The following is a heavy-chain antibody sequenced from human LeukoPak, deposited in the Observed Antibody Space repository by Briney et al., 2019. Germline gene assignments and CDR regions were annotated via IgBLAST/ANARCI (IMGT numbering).Heavy chain of an antibody. CDR1: GFSFDDYG. Sequence: GGSLRLSCAASGFSFDDYGLTWVRHAPGKGLEWVSGINWNGDSTDYADSVKGRFTISRDNAKNSLYPQMNSLRAEDTALYYCARDLRVVITGSFDSWGQGTLVTVSS. CDR3: ARDLRVVITGSFDS. J-gene: IGHJ4*02. CDR2: INWNGDST. V-gene: IGHV3-20*04. D-gene: IGHD3-22*01.